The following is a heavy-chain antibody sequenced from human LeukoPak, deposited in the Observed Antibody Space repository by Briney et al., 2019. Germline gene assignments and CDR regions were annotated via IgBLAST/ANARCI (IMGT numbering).Heavy chain of an antibody. J-gene: IGHJ6*03. Sequence: PSETLSLTCTVSGGSISSYYWGWIRQPPGKGLEWIGSIHYSGSTNYNPSLKSRVTISVDTSKNQFSLKLSSVTAADTAVYYCARGYCSDGSCYSYYYYNYMDVWGKGTTVTVSS. D-gene: IGHD2-15*01. V-gene: IGHV4-39*07. CDR3: ARGYCSDGSCYSYYYYNYMDV. CDR2: IHYSGST. CDR1: GGSISSYY.